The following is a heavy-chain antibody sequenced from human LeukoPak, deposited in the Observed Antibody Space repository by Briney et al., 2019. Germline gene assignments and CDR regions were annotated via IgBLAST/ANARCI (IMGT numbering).Heavy chain of an antibody. CDR2: IIPILSIA. Sequence: ASVKVSCKASGGTFSSYAITWVRQAPGQGLEWMGRIIPILSIANYAQKFQGRVTVTADKSTDTAYMELSSLRSEDTAVYYCARVRDYYGSGSYYNPYYYGMDVWGQGTTVTVSS. D-gene: IGHD3-10*01. CDR1: GGTFSSYA. CDR3: ARVRDYYGSGSYYNPYYYGMDV. J-gene: IGHJ6*02. V-gene: IGHV1-69*04.